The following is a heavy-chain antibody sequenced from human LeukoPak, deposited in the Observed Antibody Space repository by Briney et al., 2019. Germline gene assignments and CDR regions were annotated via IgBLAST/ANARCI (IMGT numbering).Heavy chain of an antibody. V-gene: IGHV1-69*05. CDR1: GGTFSSYA. CDR3: ASGTVLMVYAISY. Sequence: GASVKVSCKASGGTFSSYAISWVRQAPGQGLEWMGRIIPIFGTANYAQKFQGRVTITTDESTSTAYMELSSLRSEDTAVYYYASGTVLMVYAISYWGQGTLVTVSS. D-gene: IGHD2-8*01. CDR2: IIPIFGTA. J-gene: IGHJ4*02.